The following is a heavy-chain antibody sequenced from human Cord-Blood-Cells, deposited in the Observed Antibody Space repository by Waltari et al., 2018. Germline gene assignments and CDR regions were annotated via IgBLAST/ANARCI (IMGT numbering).Heavy chain of an antibody. J-gene: IGHJ3*02. V-gene: IGHV3-30*18. CDR2: ISYDGSNK. D-gene: IGHD6-13*01. Sequence: QVQLVESGGGVVPPGRSLRPSCAASGFTFSSYGTHWVRQAPGKGLEWVAVISYDGSNKYYADSVKGRFTISRDNSKNTLYLQMNSLRAEDTAVYYCAKDLAAAGAFDIWGQGTMVTVSS. CDR1: GFTFSSYG. CDR3: AKDLAAAGAFDI.